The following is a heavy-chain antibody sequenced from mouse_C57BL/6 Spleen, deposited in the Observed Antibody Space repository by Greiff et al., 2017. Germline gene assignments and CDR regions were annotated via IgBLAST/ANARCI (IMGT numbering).Heavy chain of an antibody. CDR2: INYDGSST. CDR1: GFTFSDYY. CDR3: ARDQGSGYVGWYFDV. J-gene: IGHJ1*03. Sequence: EVKLVESEGGLVQPGSSMKLSCTASGFTFSDYYMAWVRQVPEKGLEWVANINYDGSSTYYLDSLKSRFIISRDNAKNILYLQMSSLKSEDTATYYCARDQGSGYVGWYFDVWGTGTTVTVSS. V-gene: IGHV5-16*01. D-gene: IGHD3-2*02.